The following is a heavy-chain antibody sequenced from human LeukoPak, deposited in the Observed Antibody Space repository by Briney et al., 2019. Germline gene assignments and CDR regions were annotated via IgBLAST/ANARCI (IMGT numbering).Heavy chain of an antibody. V-gene: IGHV4-39*01. J-gene: IGHJ4*02. D-gene: IGHD3-16*01. CDR1: GGSISSSTYY. Sequence: SETLSLTCTVSGGSISSSTYYWGWIRQPPGTGLEWIGSIFYTGSTHYSPSLKSRVTMSVDTYKNQFSLKLTSVTAADTAVYYCASSIRITAIAASTALDYWGQGTLVTVS. CDR3: ASSIRITAIAASTALDY. CDR2: IFYTGST.